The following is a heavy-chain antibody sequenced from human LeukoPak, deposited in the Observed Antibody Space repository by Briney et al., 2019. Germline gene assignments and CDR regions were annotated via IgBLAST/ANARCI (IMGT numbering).Heavy chain of an antibody. Sequence: SETLSLTCTVSGGSISSYYWSWIRQPPGKGLEWIGYIYYSGSTNYNPSLKSRVTISVETSKNQFSLKLSSVTAADTAVYYCARVSYCGGDCYPIDYWGQGTLVTVSS. J-gene: IGHJ4*02. CDR1: GGSISSYY. CDR3: ARVSYCGGDCYPIDY. CDR2: IYYSGST. D-gene: IGHD2-21*02. V-gene: IGHV4-59*01.